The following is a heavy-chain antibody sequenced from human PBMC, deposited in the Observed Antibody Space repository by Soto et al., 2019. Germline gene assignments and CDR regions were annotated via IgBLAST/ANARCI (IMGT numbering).Heavy chain of an antibody. CDR1: GFTFSSYG. D-gene: IGHD6-13*01. Sequence: PGGSLRLSCAASGFTFSSYGMHWVRQAPGKGLEWVAVIWYDGSNKYYADSVKGRFTISRDNSKNTLYLQMNSLRAEDTAVYYWARESPIAAADHYYYYGMDVGGQGTTVTVSS. J-gene: IGHJ6*02. V-gene: IGHV3-33*01. CDR2: IWYDGSNK. CDR3: ARESPIAAADHYYYYGMDV.